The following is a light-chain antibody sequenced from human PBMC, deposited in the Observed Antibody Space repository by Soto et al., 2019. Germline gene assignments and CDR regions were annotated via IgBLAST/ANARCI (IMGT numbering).Light chain of an antibody. CDR2: DVS. CDR1: QSVSSY. J-gene: IGKJ2*01. V-gene: IGKV3-11*01. Sequence: EIVLTQSPATRSLSPGERATLSCTASQSVSSYLAWYQQKPGQPPRLLISDVSNRATGIPARFSASGSGTDFTLTISSLEPEDFAVYHCQQRSSWPFTFGQGTKLEI. CDR3: QQRSSWPFT.